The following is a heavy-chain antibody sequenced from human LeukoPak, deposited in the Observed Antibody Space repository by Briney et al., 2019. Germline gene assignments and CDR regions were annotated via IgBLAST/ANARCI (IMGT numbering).Heavy chain of an antibody. J-gene: IGHJ5*02. CDR2: INHSGST. CDR3: ARVPDCSGGSCYVWFDP. CDR1: GGSFSGYY. V-gene: IGHV4-34*01. D-gene: IGHD2-15*01. Sequence: PSETLSLTCAVYGGSFSGYYWSWIRQPPGKGLEWIGEINHSGSTNYNPSLKSRVTISVDTSKNQFSLKLSSVTAADTAVYYCARVPDCSGGSCYVWFDPWGQGTLVTVSS.